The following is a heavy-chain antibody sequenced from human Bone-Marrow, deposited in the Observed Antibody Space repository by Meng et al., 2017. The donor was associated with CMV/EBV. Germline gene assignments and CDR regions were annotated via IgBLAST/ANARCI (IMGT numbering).Heavy chain of an antibody. CDR1: GYTFTNYG. D-gene: IGHD1-1*01. J-gene: IGHJ4*02. Sequence: ASVKVSCKASGYTFTNYGITWVRQAPGHGLEWMGWISAYNGNTNYAQKLQDRVTMTTDTSTSTAYLSLRSLRSDDTAIYYCARDTLNWNFDYWGQGTPVTV. CDR2: ISAYNGNT. CDR3: ARDTLNWNFDY. V-gene: IGHV1-18*01.